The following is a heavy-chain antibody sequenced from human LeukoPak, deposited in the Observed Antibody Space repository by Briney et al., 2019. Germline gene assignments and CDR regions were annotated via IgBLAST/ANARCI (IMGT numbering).Heavy chain of an antibody. CDR3: VRHYEGAFGP. V-gene: IGHV4-59*08. CDR1: GGSISAYY. CDR2: THYTGNT. Sequence: SETLSLTCTVSGGSISAYYWSWVRQPPGKGLEWIAFTHYTGNTDYNPSLKSRVAISVDTSKNQFSLKLISVTAADTAVYYCVRHYEGAFGPWGQGTLVTVSS. J-gene: IGHJ5*02. D-gene: IGHD3-22*01.